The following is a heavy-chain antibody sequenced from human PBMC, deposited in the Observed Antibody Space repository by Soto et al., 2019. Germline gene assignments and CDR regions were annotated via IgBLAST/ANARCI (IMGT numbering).Heavy chain of an antibody. V-gene: IGHV4-4*01. Sequence: QVQLQESGPGLVQPSVTLSPTCAVSVGSFTSNNWWTWVRQPPGQGLGWIGDIYRTGTTNYNPSLKSLVTISLDKAAHQSPLRVTSLTAAEKAGYCGASRDPGTRVDYWGQGTLVTDSS. J-gene: IGHJ4*02. CDR2: IYRTGTT. CDR3: ASRDPGTRVDY. D-gene: IGHD1-1*01. CDR1: VGSFTSNNW.